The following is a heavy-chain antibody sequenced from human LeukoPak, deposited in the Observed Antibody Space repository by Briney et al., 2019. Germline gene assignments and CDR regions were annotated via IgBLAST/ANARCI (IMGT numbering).Heavy chain of an antibody. V-gene: IGHV4-38-2*02. CDR1: GGSISSYY. Sequence: SETLSLTCTVSGGSISSYYWGWIRQPPGKGLEWIGSIYHSGSTYYNPSLKSRVTISVDTSKNQFSLKLSSVTAADTAVYYCARTPRYYGSGSYYNWFDPWGQGTLVTVSS. CDR3: ARTPRYYGSGSYYNWFDP. CDR2: IYHSGST. D-gene: IGHD3-10*01. J-gene: IGHJ5*02.